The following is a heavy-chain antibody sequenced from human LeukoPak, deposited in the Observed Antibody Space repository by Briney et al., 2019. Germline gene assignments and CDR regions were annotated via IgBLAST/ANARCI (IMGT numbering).Heavy chain of an antibody. J-gene: IGHJ4*02. CDR3: AASQWLVSSFDY. D-gene: IGHD6-19*01. Sequence: PSETLSLTCTVSGGSISSYYWSWIRQPPGKGLEWIGYIYYSGSTNYNPSLNSRVTISVDTSKNQFSLKLSSVTAADTAVYYCAASQWLVSSFDYWGQGTLVTVSS. V-gene: IGHV4-59*01. CDR1: GGSISSYY. CDR2: IYYSGST.